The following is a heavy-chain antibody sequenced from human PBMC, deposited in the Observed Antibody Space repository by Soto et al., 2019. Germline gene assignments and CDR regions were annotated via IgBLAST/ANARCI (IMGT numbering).Heavy chain of an antibody. V-gene: IGHV3-30*18. CDR2: ISYDGSNK. D-gene: IGHD3-22*01. CDR3: AKIMYYYDSSGYYDY. CDR1: VFTFISYG. Sequence: GWSLRLACASSVFTFISYGMHWVRQAPGKGLEWVAVISYDGSNKYYADSVKGRFTISRDNSKNTLYLQMNSLRAEDTAVYYCAKIMYYYDSSGYYDYWGQGTLVTVSS. J-gene: IGHJ4*02.